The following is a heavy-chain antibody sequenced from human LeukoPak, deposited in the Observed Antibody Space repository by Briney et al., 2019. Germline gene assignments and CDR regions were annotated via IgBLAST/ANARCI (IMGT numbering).Heavy chain of an antibody. V-gene: IGHV1-58*02. CDR2: IVVGSGNA. D-gene: IGHD2-15*01. Sequence: ASVKVSCKASGFTFTDSTIQWVRQARGQRLEWMGWIVVGSGNANYAQKFQDRLTITRDMSTSTAYMELSSPRSEDTAVYYCAADLSPRMFDPWGQGTLVTVSS. J-gene: IGHJ5*02. CDR1: GFTFTDST. CDR3: AADLSPRMFDP.